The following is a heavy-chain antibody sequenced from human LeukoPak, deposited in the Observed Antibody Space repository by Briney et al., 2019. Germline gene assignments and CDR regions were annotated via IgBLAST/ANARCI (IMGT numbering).Heavy chain of an antibody. J-gene: IGHJ6*03. Sequence: KPSETLSLTCTVSGGSISSYYWSWVRQPAGKGLEWIGRIYTSGSTNYNPSLKSRVTMSVDTSKNQFSLKLSSVTAADTAVYYCARGYECSIGDYYYYMDVWGKGTTVTVSS. V-gene: IGHV4-4*07. CDR2: IYTSGST. CDR1: GGSISSYY. CDR3: ARGYECSIGDYYYYMDV. D-gene: IGHD2-2*01.